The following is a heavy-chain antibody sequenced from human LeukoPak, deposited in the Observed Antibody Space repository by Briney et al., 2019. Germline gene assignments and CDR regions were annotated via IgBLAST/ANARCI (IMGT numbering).Heavy chain of an antibody. CDR3: ARSDDCGDYLVDY. CDR2: ITSTTSYI. Sequence: GGSLRLSCVASGFTFSSYAMNWVRQAPGKGLEWISSITSTTSYIYYADSVKGRFTTSRDNAKNSVYLQMDSLRAEDTAVYFCARSDDCGDYLVDYWGQGTLVTVSS. J-gene: IGHJ4*02. V-gene: IGHV3-21*01. CDR1: GFTFSSYA. D-gene: IGHD4-17*01.